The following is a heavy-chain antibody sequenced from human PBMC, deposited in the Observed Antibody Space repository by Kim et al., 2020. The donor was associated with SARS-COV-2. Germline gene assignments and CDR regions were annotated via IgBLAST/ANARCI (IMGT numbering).Heavy chain of an antibody. CDR2: IKNKPTGGTT. CDR1: AFTLNNVW. J-gene: IGHJ3*01. V-gene: IGHV3-15*01. CDR3: TTFNRQNACDV. Sequence: GGSLRLSCAASAFTLNNVWMNWVRQPPGKGLEWLGIIKNKPTGGTTHFAALVEGRFTISRDDSKNMLYLQINSLKTEDTAVYYCTTFNRQNACDVWGRGTMVIVSS.